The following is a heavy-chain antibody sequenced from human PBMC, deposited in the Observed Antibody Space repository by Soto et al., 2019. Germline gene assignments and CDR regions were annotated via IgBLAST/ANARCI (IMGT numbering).Heavy chain of an antibody. Sequence: EVQLVESGGDLVRPGGSLRLSCAASGLIFSNAWMNWVRQAPGKGLEWVGRIKSKTDGGTTDYAAPVKGRFTISTDDSENTLYLQMNSLKTEDTAVYYCTTGRLPGYYYYYGMDVWGQGTTVTVSS. J-gene: IGHJ6*02. CDR1: GLIFSNAW. CDR2: IKSKTDGGTT. CDR3: TTGRLPGYYYYYGMDV. V-gene: IGHV3-15*07.